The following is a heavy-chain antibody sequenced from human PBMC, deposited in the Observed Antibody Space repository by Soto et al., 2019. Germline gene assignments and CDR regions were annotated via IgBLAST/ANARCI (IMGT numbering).Heavy chain of an antibody. CDR1: GGSFSGYY. V-gene: IGHV4-34*01. D-gene: IGHD6-13*01. Sequence: PSETLSLTCAVYGGSFSGYYWSWIRQPPGKGLEWIGEINHSGSTNYNPSLKSRVTISVDTSKNQFSLKLSSVTAADTAVYCCARFRGRRSFSSPAYGMDVWGQGTTVTVSS. CDR3: ARFRGRRSFSSPAYGMDV. J-gene: IGHJ6*02. CDR2: INHSGST.